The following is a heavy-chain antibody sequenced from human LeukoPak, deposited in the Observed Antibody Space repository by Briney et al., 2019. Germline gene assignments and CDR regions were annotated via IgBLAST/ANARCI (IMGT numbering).Heavy chain of an antibody. D-gene: IGHD3-22*01. Sequence: ASVKVSCKASGYTFTSYGISWVRQAPGQGLEWMGWISACNGNTNYAQKLQGRVTMTTDTSTSTAYMELRSLRSDDTAVYYCARGDYYDSSGYRDYWGQGTLVTVSS. CDR1: GYTFTSYG. J-gene: IGHJ4*02. CDR2: ISACNGNT. CDR3: ARGDYYDSSGYRDY. V-gene: IGHV1-18*01.